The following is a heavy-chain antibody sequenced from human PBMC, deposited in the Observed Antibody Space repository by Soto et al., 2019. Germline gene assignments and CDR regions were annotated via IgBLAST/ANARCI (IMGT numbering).Heavy chain of an antibody. Sequence: QVQLQESGPGLVKPSETLSLTCTVSGGSMTGYFWSWIRQPAGKALEWIGHVYNSGNTDYNPSLASRITMAVDTSKRQFSPKVKSVTAADTAVYYCASTHWVSGPEYWGQGILVTVSS. J-gene: IGHJ4*02. CDR3: ASTHWVSGPEY. CDR2: VYNSGNT. CDR1: GGSMTGYF. V-gene: IGHV4-4*07. D-gene: IGHD6-19*01.